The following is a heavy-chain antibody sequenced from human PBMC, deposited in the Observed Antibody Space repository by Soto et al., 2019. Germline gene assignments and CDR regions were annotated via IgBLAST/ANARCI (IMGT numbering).Heavy chain of an antibody. CDR3: ASRLTVVGGMDV. CDR2: IYHSGST. J-gene: IGHJ6*02. D-gene: IGHD2-15*01. V-gene: IGHV4-30-2*01. Sequence: QLQLQESGSGLVKPSQTLSLTCAVSGCSISSGGYSWSWIRQQPGKGLEWIGYIYHSGSTYYNPSRKRRVTISVDRSQNQFSLKLSSVTAADTAVYYCASRLTVVGGMDVWGQGTTVTVSS. CDR1: GCSISSGGYS.